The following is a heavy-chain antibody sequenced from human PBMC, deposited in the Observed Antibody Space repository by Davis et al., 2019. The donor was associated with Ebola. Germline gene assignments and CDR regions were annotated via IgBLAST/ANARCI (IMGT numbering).Heavy chain of an antibody. D-gene: IGHD2-8*01. Sequence: AASVKVSCKVSGYILTELSIHWVRQAPGQGLEWMGRINPNSGGTNYAQKFQGRVTMTRDTSISTAYMELSRLRSDDTAVYYCARDYEWWGQGTLVTVSS. V-gene: IGHV1-2*06. CDR3: ARDYEW. CDR1: GYILTELS. CDR2: INPNSGGT. J-gene: IGHJ4*02.